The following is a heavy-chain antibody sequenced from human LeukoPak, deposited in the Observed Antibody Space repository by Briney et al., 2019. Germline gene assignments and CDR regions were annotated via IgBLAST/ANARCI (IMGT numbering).Heavy chain of an antibody. V-gene: IGHV4-38-2*02. CDR3: ARASSGLSVAARQFDS. J-gene: IGHJ4*02. D-gene: IGHD6-6*01. CDR1: GYSISSGYF. CDR2: VYHVGTT. Sequence: SETLSLTCTVSGYSISSGYFWGWIRQPPGKGLEWIGVYHVGTTNYNPSLKSRVTISVDKSKNQFSLKLSSVTAADTAIYYCARASSGLSVAARQFDSWGQGTLVTVSS.